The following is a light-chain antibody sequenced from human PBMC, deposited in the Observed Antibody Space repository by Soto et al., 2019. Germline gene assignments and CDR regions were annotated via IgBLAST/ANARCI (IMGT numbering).Light chain of an antibody. Sequence: DKQMYQSPSSVSASVGDRVTITCRASQSISRWLAWYQQKPGKAPKALIYDASTLRSGVPSRFSGGGSGTEFTLTISSLQPDDFATYYCQQYNPYSTFGQGTRLET. CDR2: DAS. CDR1: QSISRW. CDR3: QQYNPYST. V-gene: IGKV1-5*01. J-gene: IGKJ5*01.